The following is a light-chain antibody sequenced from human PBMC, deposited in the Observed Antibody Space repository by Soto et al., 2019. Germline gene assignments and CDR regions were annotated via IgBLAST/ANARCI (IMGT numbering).Light chain of an antibody. V-gene: IGKV1-39*01. CDR3: QQSYTTPVYT. J-gene: IGKJ2*01. Sequence: DIQMTQSPSSLSASVGDRVTITCRASQNIIFYLNWYQQKPGKAPKLLIYAASNLQSGVPSRFSGSGSGTEFSLTISRLQPEDFATYFCQQSYTTPVYTFGQGNKLEIK. CDR2: AAS. CDR1: QNIIFY.